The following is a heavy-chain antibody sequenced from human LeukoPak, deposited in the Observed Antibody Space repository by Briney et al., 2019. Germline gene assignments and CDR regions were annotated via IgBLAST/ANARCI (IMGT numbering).Heavy chain of an antibody. CDR2: IISGSNTI. CDR3: ARNGALGSCSGGSCTLDY. V-gene: IGHV3-48*01. CDR1: GFIFSTCS. D-gene: IGHD2-15*01. Sequence: GGSLRLSCAASGFIFSTCSMIWVRQAPGKGLEWVAYIISGSNTIYYADSVKGRFTVSRDNAKNSLFLQMNSLKAEDTAIYYCARNGALGSCSGGSCTLDYWGQGTLVTVSS. J-gene: IGHJ4*02.